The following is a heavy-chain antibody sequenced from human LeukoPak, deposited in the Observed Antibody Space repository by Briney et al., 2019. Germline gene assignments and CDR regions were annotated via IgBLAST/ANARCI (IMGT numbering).Heavy chain of an antibody. CDR2: ISYDGSIK. J-gene: IGHJ4*02. Sequence: GGSLRLSCAASGFTFSSYAMHWVRQAPGKGLEWVAVISYDGSIKYYADSVKGRFTISRDNSKNTLYLQMNSLRAEDTAVYYCARGFAGNAAARPDVCDYWGQGTLVTVSS. CDR1: GFTFSSYA. D-gene: IGHD6-6*01. V-gene: IGHV3-30-3*01. CDR3: ARGFAGNAAARPDVCDY.